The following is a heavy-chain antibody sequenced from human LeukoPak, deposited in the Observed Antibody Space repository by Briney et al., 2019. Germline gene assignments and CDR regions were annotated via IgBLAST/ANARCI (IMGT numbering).Heavy chain of an antibody. J-gene: IGHJ4*02. D-gene: IGHD4-17*01. CDR2: ISGSGGST. Sequence: GGSLRLSCAASGFTFSSYAMSWVRQAPGKGLEWVSAISGSGGSTYYADSVKGRFTISRDNSKNTLYLQMNSLRAEDTAVYYCARALLDDYGDYNFDYWGQGTLVTVSS. CDR1: GFTFSSYA. V-gene: IGHV3-23*01. CDR3: ARALLDDYGDYNFDY.